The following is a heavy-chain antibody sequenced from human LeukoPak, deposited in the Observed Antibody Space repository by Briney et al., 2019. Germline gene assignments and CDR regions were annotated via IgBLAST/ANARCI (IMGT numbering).Heavy chain of an antibody. D-gene: IGHD4-11*01. CDR3: AKAPDYRAPNGYFDP. CDR2: ISGSGGST. CDR1: GLTFSNYA. J-gene: IGHJ5*02. V-gene: IGHV3-23*01. Sequence: PGGSLRLSCAVSGLTFSNYAMSWVRQAPGKGLEWVSGISGSGGSTNYAESVKGRFTISRDNSKNTLFLQMNSLRAEDTAVYYCAKAPDYRAPNGYFDPWGQGTLVTVSS.